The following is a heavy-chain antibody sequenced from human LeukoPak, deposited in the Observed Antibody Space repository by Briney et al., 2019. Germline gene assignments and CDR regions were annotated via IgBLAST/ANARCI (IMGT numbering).Heavy chain of an antibody. V-gene: IGHV4-38-2*02. Sequence: SETLSLTCTVSGSSMSSDYYWGWIRQPPGKGLEWIGSISDSGSAYYNPSLKSRVVISVDPSKKQFSLKVTSVTAADTAVYYCARESYDSSGYVLWGQGTLVTVSS. D-gene: IGHD3-22*01. CDR3: ARESYDSSGYVL. CDR2: ISDSGSA. CDR1: GSSMSSDYY. J-gene: IGHJ4*02.